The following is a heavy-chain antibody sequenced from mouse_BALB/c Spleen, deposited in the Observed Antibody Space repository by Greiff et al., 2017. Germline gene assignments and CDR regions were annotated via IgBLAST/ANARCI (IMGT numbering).Heavy chain of an antibody. CDR2: ISYDGSN. V-gene: IGHV3-6*02. Sequence: EVQLQESGPGLVKPSQSLSLTCSVTGYSITSGYYWNWIRQFPGNKLEWMGYISYDGSNNYNPSLKNRISITRDTSKNQFFLKLNSVTTEDTATYYCAAVYDYDVWFAYWGQGTLVTVSA. D-gene: IGHD2-4*01. J-gene: IGHJ3*01. CDR3: AAVYDYDVWFAY. CDR1: GYSITSGYY.